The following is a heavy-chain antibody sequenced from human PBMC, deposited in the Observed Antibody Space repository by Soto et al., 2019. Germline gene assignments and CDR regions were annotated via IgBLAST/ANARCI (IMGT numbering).Heavy chain of an antibody. Sequence: GGSLRLSCTASGFTFCDYAIIFFRHSPCKGLEWVGFIRSKAYGGTTEYAASVKGRFTISRDDSKSIAYLQMNSLKTEDTAVYYCTRGYGDYYYYYGMDVWGQGTTVTVSS. D-gene: IGHD4-17*01. J-gene: IGHJ6*02. CDR1: GFTFCDYA. CDR2: IRSKAYGGTT. V-gene: IGHV3-49*03. CDR3: TRGYGDYYYYYGMDV.